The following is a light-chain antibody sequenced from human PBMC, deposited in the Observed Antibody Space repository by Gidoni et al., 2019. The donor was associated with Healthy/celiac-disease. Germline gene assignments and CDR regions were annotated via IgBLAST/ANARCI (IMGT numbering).Light chain of an antibody. CDR1: SSDVGSYNL. CDR2: EVS. V-gene: IGLV2-23*02. CDR3: CSYAGSSTYV. J-gene: IGLJ1*01. Sequence: QSALTQHASVSGSPGQSITISCTGTSSDVGSYNLLSWYQQPPGKAPKLMIYEVSKRPSGVSNRFSGSKSGNTASLTISGLQAEDEADYYCCSYAGSSTYVFGTGTKVTVL.